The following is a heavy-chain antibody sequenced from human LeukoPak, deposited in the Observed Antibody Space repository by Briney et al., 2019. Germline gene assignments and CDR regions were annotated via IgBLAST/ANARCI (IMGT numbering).Heavy chain of an antibody. V-gene: IGHV1-69*08. J-gene: IGHJ4*02. CDR3: ARQLGKFCSGGSCYSFGYLDY. CDR1: GGTFGNYT. CDR2: MFPIFGTA. Sequence: SVKVSCKAFGGTFGNYTIAWVRQAPGQGLEWMGRMFPIFGTANYAQKFLGRVTLTADKFTSTAYIELSSLRSEDTAVYYCARQLGKFCSGGSCYSFGYLDYWGQGTLVTVSS. D-gene: IGHD2-15*01.